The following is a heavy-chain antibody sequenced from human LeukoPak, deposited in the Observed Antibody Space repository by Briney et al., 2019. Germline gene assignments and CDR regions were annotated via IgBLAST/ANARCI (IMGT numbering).Heavy chain of an antibody. Sequence: PGGSLRLSCAASGFTFSGYGMSWVRQAPGKGLEWVSAISGGGATTYYADSVKGRFTISRDNSKNTLYLQMNSLRAEDTAVYYCAKGIVGTTKFDYWGQGTLVTVSS. V-gene: IGHV3-23*01. CDR3: AKGIVGTTKFDY. J-gene: IGHJ4*02. CDR2: ISGGGATT. D-gene: IGHD1-26*01. CDR1: GFTFSGYG.